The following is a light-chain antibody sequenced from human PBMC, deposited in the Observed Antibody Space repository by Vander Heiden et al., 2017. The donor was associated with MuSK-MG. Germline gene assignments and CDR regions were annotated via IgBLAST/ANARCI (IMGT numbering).Light chain of an antibody. Sequence: SCTGSSSNVGAGYDIHWYQQLPGTAPKLLIYVNTNRPSGVPDRFSGSKSGTSASLAITGLQAEDEADYYCQSYDSSLSGVIFGGGTKLTVL. V-gene: IGLV1-40*01. CDR3: QSYDSSLSGVI. CDR2: VNT. CDR1: SSNVGAGYD. J-gene: IGLJ2*01.